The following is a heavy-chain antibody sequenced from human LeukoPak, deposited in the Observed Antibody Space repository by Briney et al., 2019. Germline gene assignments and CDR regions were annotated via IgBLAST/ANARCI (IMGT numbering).Heavy chain of an antibody. CDR2: INPNSGGT. V-gene: IGHV1-2*02. CDR3: ARDSYYDSSGYYSSEYFQH. CDR1: GYTFTGYY. Sequence: ASVKVSCKASGYTFTGYYMHWVRQAPGQGLEWMGWINPNSGGTNYAQKFQGRVTMTRDTSISTASMELSRLRSDDTAVYYCARDSYYDSSGYYSSEYFQHWGQGTLVTVSS. D-gene: IGHD3-22*01. J-gene: IGHJ1*01.